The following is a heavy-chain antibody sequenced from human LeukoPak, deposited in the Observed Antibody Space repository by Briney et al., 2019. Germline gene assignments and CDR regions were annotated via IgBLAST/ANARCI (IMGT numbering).Heavy chain of an antibody. J-gene: IGHJ4*02. CDR2: INHSGST. CDR1: GGSFSCYY. Sequence: SETLSLTCAGYGGSFSCYYWGWIRQPPGKGLEWIGEINHSGSTNYNPSLKSRVNISVDTSNNQFSPKLTSMTAAYTAWYCWRRGLRGHWQWPLDYWGQGTLVTVSS. D-gene: IGHD6-19*01. V-gene: IGHV4-34*01. CDR3: RRGLRGHWQWPLDY.